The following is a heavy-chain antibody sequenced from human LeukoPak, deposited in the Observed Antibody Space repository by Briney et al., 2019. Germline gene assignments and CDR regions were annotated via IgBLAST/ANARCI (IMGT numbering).Heavy chain of an antibody. Sequence: PGRSLRLSCAASGFTFSSYGMHWVRQAPGKGLEWVAVISYDGSNKYYADSVKGRFTISRDNSKNTLYLQMNSLRAEDTAVYYCAKDSEGSGYSYGYGECNYWGQGTLVTVSS. J-gene: IGHJ4*02. CDR2: ISYDGSNK. CDR1: GFTFSSYG. CDR3: AKDSEGSGYSYGYGECNY. D-gene: IGHD5-18*01. V-gene: IGHV3-30*18.